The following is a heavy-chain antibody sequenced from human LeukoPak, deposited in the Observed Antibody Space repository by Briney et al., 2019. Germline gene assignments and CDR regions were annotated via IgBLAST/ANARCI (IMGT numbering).Heavy chain of an antibody. CDR2: INHSGST. V-gene: IGHV4-34*01. CDR1: GGSFSGYY. Sequence: SETLSLTCAVYGGSFSGYYWSWIRQPPGKGLEWIGEINHSGSTNYNPSLKSRVTISVDTFKNQFSLKLSSVTAADTAVYYCARGGYYDSSGYYPEFDYWGQGTLVTVSS. D-gene: IGHD3-22*01. CDR3: ARGGYYDSSGYYPEFDY. J-gene: IGHJ4*02.